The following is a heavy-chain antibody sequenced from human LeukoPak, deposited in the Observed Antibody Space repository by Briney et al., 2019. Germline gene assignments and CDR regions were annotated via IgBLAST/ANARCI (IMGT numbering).Heavy chain of an antibody. D-gene: IGHD3-22*01. Sequence: PSETLSPTCAVYGGSFSGYYWSWIRQPPGKGLEWIGEINHSGSTNYNPSLKSRVTISVDTSKNQFSLKLSSVTAADTAVYYCAREDDSSGFGFDYWGQGTLVTVSS. V-gene: IGHV4-34*01. J-gene: IGHJ4*02. CDR2: INHSGST. CDR3: AREDDSSGFGFDY. CDR1: GGSFSGYY.